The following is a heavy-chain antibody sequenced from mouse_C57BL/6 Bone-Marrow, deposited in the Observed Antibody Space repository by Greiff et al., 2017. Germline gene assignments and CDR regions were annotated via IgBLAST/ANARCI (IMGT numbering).Heavy chain of an antibody. Sequence: VQLKESGPELVKPGASVKISCKASGYSFTDYDMNWVKQSKRKSLEWIGVINPNYGTTSYNQKFKGRATLTGDQSSSTAYMQLNSLTSEDSAVYYCARGDNYDYGMDYCCQGTSVTVSA. CDR1: GYSFTDYD. J-gene: IGHJ4*01. V-gene: IGHV1-39*01. CDR2: INPNYGTT. CDR3: ARGDNYDYGMDY. D-gene: IGHD2-12*01.